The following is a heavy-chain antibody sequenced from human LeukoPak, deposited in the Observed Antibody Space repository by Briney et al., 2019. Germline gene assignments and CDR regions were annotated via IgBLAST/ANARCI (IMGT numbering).Heavy chain of an antibody. Sequence: GGSLRLSCAASGFTFSSYAMSWVRQAPGKGLEWVSVISGSGGITNYADSVKGRFTISRDNSKNMLYLQMNSLRAEDTAVYYCSRHVVAVGFDYWGQGTLVTVSS. CDR1: GFTFSSYA. J-gene: IGHJ4*02. D-gene: IGHD3-22*01. CDR2: ISGSGGIT. V-gene: IGHV3-23*01. CDR3: SRHVVAVGFDY.